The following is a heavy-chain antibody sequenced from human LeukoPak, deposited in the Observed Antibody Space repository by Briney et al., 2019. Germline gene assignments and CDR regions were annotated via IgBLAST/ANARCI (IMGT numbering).Heavy chain of an antibody. CDR1: GFTFSSYG. V-gene: IGHV3-30*18. J-gene: IGHJ4*02. Sequence: GGSLRLSCAASGFTFSSYGMHWVRQAPGKGLEWVAVISYDGSNKYYADSVKGRFTISRDNSKNTLYLQTNSLRAEDTAVYYCAKDTTSSGWYPHYYFDYWGQGTLVTVSS. D-gene: IGHD6-19*01. CDR2: ISYDGSNK. CDR3: AKDTTSSGWYPHYYFDY.